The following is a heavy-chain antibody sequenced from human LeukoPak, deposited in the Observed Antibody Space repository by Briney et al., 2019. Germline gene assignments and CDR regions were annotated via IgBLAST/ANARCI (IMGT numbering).Heavy chain of an antibody. CDR1: GYTFTGYY. V-gene: IGHV1-2*02. D-gene: IGHD6-13*01. CDR3: ARDLAAAGRDSSGDV. Sequence: GASVKVSCKASGYTFTGYYMHWVRQAPGQGLEWMGWINPNSGGTNYAQKFQGRVTMTRDTSISTAYMELSRLRSDDTAVYYCARDLAAAGRDSSGDVWGKGTTVTVSS. J-gene: IGHJ6*04. CDR2: INPNSGGT.